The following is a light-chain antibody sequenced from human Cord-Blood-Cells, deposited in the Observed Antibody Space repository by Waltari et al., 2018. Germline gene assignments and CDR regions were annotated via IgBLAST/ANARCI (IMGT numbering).Light chain of an antibody. V-gene: IGLV2-14*01. Sequence: QSALTQPAPVSGSPGQSITISCTGTSSDVGGYNYVSWYQQHPAKAPKLMIYDVSKRPSGVSNRFSGSKSGNTASLTISGLQAEDEADYYCSSYTSSSTYVFGTGTKVTVL. CDR2: DVS. J-gene: IGLJ1*01. CDR3: SSYTSSSTYV. CDR1: SSDVGGYNY.